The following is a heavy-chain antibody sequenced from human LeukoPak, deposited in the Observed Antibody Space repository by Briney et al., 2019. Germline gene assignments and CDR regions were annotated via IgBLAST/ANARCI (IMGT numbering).Heavy chain of an antibody. D-gene: IGHD6-13*01. Sequence: GGSLRLSCAASGFTFDDYAMHWVRQAPGKGLEGVSGISWNSGSIGYADSVKGRFTISRDSAKNSLYLQMNSLRAEDTALYYCAKDLYRDTIAAAEGSPFDYWGQGTLVTVSS. V-gene: IGHV3-9*01. CDR2: ISWNSGSI. J-gene: IGHJ4*02. CDR3: AKDLYRDTIAAAEGSPFDY. CDR1: GFTFDDYA.